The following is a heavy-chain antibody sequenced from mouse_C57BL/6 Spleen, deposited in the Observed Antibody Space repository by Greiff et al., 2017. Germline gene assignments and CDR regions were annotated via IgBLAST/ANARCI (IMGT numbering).Heavy chain of an antibody. CDR1: GYTFTSYW. V-gene: IGHV1-52*01. CDR3: ARSPKLGYFDY. D-gene: IGHD4-1*01. CDR2: IDPSDRET. J-gene: IGHJ2*01. Sequence: QVQLQQPGAALVRPGSSAKLSCKASGYTFTSYWLHSVKQKPIQGLEWIGNIDPSDRETHYNQKFKDKTTLTVDKSTSTAYMQLSSLTSEDSAVYYCARSPKLGYFDYWGQGTTLAVSS.